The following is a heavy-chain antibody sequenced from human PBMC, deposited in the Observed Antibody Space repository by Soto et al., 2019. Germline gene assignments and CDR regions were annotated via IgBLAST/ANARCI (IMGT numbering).Heavy chain of an antibody. CDR2: ISAYNGNT. J-gene: IGHJ5*02. CDR3: ARDRLVVGKNWFDP. Sequence: ASVKVSCKASGYTFTSYGISWVRQAPGQGLEWMGWISAYNGNTNYAQKLQGRVTMTTDTSTSTAYMELRSLRSDDTAVYYCARDRLVVGKNWFDPWGQGTLVNVSS. V-gene: IGHV1-18*01. CDR1: GYTFTSYG. D-gene: IGHD2-15*01.